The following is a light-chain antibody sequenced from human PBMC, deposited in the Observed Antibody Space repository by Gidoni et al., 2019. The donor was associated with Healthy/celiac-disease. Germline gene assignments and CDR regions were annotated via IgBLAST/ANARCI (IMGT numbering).Light chain of an antibody. CDR3: KQYNNWPRT. J-gene: IGKJ1*01. Sequence: EIVMTQSPATLSVSPGERAPLSCRASQSVSSKLAWYHQKPGKAPRLLIYCASTSATGIPARFSGSGSGTEFTLTISSLQSEGFAVYYCKQYNNWPRTFGQGTKVEIK. CDR1: QSVSSK. CDR2: CAS. V-gene: IGKV3-15*01.